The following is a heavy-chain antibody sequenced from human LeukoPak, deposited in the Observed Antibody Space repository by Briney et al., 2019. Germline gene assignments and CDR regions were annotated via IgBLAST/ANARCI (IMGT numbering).Heavy chain of an antibody. CDR2: IYHSGST. CDR3: ARARRITMIVVVLNWFDP. J-gene: IGHJ5*02. D-gene: IGHD3-22*01. CDR1: GYSISSGYY. Sequence: SETVSLTCAVSGYSISSGYYWGWIRQPPGKGLEWIGSIYHSGSTYYNPSLKSRVTISVDTSKNQFSLKLSSVTAADTAVYYCARARRITMIVVVLNWFDPWGQGTLVTVSS. V-gene: IGHV4-38-2*01.